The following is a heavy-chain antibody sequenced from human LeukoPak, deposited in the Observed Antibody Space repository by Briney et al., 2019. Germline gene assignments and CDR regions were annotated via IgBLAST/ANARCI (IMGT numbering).Heavy chain of an antibody. CDR3: ARHRKVDTAGDY. D-gene: IGHD5-18*01. CDR1: GGSISSSSYY. V-gene: IGHV4-39*01. J-gene: IGHJ4*02. Sequence: SETLSLTCTVSGGSISSSSYYWGWIRQPPGKGLEWIGSIYYSGSTYYNPSLKSRVTISVDTSKNQCSLKLSSVTAADTAVYYCARHRKVDTAGDYWGQGTLVTVSS. CDR2: IYYSGST.